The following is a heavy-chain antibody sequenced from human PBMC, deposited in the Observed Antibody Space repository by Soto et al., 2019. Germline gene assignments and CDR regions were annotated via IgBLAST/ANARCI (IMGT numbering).Heavy chain of an antibody. V-gene: IGHV1-46*01. Sequence: QVQLVQSGAEVKKPGASVKVSCKASGYTFTSYYMHWVRQAPGQGLEWMGIINPSGGSTSYAQKFQGRVNMTRDTSTSTVYMELSSLRSEATAVYYCAREQDIVATGVGGMDVWGQGSTVTVSS. CDR1: GYTFTSYY. CDR3: AREQDIVATGVGGMDV. J-gene: IGHJ6*02. CDR2: INPSGGST. D-gene: IGHD5-12*01.